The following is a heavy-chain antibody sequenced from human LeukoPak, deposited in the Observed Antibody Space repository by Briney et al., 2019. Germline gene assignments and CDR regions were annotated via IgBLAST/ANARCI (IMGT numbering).Heavy chain of an antibody. V-gene: IGHV4-59*01. D-gene: IGHD5-18*01. CDR2: IYYSGST. CDR3: ARLTLYSYGNLDY. J-gene: IGHJ4*02. CDR1: GGSISSNY. Sequence: SETLSLTCTVSGGSISSNYWSWIRQPPGKGLEWIGYIYYSGSTSYNPSLTSRVTISVDTSNNQFSLKLGSVTAADTAVYYCARLTLYSYGNLDYWGQGTLVTVSS.